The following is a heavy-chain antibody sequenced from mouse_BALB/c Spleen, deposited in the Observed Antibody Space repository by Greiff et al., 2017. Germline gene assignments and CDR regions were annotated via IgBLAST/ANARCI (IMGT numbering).Heavy chain of an antibody. CDR1: GYTFTSYT. CDR2: INPSSGYT. D-gene: IGHD1-1*01. J-gene: IGHJ3*01. Sequence: QVQLKESGAELARPGASVKMSCKASGYTFTSYTMHWVKQRPGQGLEWIGYINPSSGYTNYNQKFKDKATLTADKSSSTAYMQLSSLTSEDSAVYYCARRSIDGSSYGWFAYWGQGTLVTVSA. CDR3: ARRSIDGSSYGWFAY. V-gene: IGHV1-4*01.